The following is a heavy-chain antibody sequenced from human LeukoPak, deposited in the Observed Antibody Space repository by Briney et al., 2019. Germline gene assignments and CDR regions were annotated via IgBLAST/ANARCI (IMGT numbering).Heavy chain of an antibody. CDR3: ARAGYTASHYWLDP. V-gene: IGHV4-4*07. D-gene: IGHD5-18*01. J-gene: IGHJ5*02. CDR1: GGSMNSYY. CDR2: IYTTGTT. Sequence: PSETLSLICSVSGGSMNSYYWSWIRQPAGKGLEWIGRIYTTGTTNYNPSLRSRVTVSVDTSKSQFSLTLTSVTAADTAVYFCARAGYTASHYWLDPWGHGMLVSVSS.